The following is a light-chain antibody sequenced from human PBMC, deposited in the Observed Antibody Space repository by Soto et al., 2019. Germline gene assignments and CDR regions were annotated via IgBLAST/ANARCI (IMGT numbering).Light chain of an antibody. Sequence: EIVLTQSPGTLSLSPGERATLSCRASQSVGNNQLAWYQQKPGQAPRLLIYGASSRAAGIPDRFGGSGSGTDFTLTISRLAPEDFAVYYCQQHGYVPYTFAQGTKVEIK. J-gene: IGKJ2*01. CDR2: GAS. CDR3: QQHGYVPYT. CDR1: QSVGNNQ. V-gene: IGKV3-20*01.